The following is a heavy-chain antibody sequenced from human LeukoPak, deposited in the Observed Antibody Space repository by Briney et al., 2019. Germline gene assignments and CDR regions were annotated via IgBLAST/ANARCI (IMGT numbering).Heavy chain of an antibody. CDR2: ISGSGGGT. CDR1: GFTFSSYG. D-gene: IGHD2-15*01. J-gene: IGHJ4*02. V-gene: IGHV3-23*01. Sequence: GGSLRLSCAASGFTFSSYGMHWVRQAPGKGLEWVSGISGSGGGTYYADSVKGRFTISRDNSKNTLYLQMNSLRAEDTAVYYCAKDRASKDIVVMVPATGEFDYWGQGTLVTVSS. CDR3: AKDRASKDIVVMVPATGEFDY.